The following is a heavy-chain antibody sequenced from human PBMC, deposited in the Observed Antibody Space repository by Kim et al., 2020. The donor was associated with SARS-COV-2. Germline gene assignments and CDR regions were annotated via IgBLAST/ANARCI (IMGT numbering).Heavy chain of an antibody. CDR3: ATGTPFDGSQHQRGSLRIIDY. J-gene: IGHJ4*02. CDR1: GFTFSNAW. D-gene: IGHD2-15*01. CDR2: IKSKTDGGTT. V-gene: IGHV3-15*01. Sequence: GGSLRLSCAACGFTFSNAWMNWVRQAPGKGLEWVGRIKSKTDGGTTDYAAPVKGRFTISRDDSKNTLYLQMNSLKTEDTAVYYCATGTPFDGSQHQRGSLRIIDYWGQGTLVTVSS.